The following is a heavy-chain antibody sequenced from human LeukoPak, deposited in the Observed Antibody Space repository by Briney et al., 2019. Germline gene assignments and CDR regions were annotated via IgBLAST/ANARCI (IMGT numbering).Heavy chain of an antibody. Sequence: PGGSLRLSCAASGFTVSSNYMGWVRQAPGKGLEYVSVIYSGGNTYYAGSVKGRSTISRDNSKNTVYLQMNSLRAEDTAVFYCARLVATTGRLYFDYWGQGNLVTVSS. CDR3: ARLVATTGRLYFDY. CDR1: GFTVSSNY. CDR2: IYSGGNT. V-gene: IGHV3-53*01. D-gene: IGHD1-1*01. J-gene: IGHJ4*02.